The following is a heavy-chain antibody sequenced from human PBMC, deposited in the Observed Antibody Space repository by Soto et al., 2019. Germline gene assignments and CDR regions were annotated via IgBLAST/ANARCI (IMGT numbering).Heavy chain of an antibody. V-gene: IGHV1-69*12. CDR1: GGTFSSYA. J-gene: IGHJ4*02. D-gene: IGHD3-9*01. Sequence: QVQLVQSGAEVKKPGSSVKVSCKASGGTFSSYAISWVRQAPGQGLQWMGGIIPIFGTANYAQKFQGRVTITADESTSTAYMELSSPGSEDTAVYYCARMGRDGPQGRRPASTGWGQGTLVTVSS. CDR3: ARMGRDGPQGRRPASTG. CDR2: IIPIFGTA.